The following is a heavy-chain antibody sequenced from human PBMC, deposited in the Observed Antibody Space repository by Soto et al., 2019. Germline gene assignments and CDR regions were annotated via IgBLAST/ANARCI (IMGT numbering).Heavy chain of an antibody. CDR1: GFTFSSYS. V-gene: IGHV3-48*02. CDR2: ISSSSSTI. CDR3: ARDRGEYYYDSSGYYYVGWFDP. D-gene: IGHD3-22*01. Sequence: EVQLVESGGGLVQPGGSLRLSCAASGFTFSSYSMNWVRQAPGKGLEWVSYISSSSSTIYYADSVKGRFTISRDNAKNALELQMNCLRDEDTAVYYCARDRGEYYYDSSGYYYVGWFDPWGQGTLVTVSS. J-gene: IGHJ5*02.